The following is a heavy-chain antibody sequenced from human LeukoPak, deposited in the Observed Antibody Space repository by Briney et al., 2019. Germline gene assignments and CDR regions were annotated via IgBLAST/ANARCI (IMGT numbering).Heavy chain of an antibody. Sequence: SETLSLTCTVSGGSISSSSYYWGWIRQPPGKGLEWIGSIYYSGSTYYNPSLKSRVTISVDTSKNQFSLKLSSVTAADTAVYYRARDSRPRGIAVAGTDGFDYWGQGTLVTVSS. J-gene: IGHJ4*02. CDR1: GGSISSSSYY. CDR3: ARDSRPRGIAVAGTDGFDY. V-gene: IGHV4-39*07. D-gene: IGHD6-13*01. CDR2: IYYSGST.